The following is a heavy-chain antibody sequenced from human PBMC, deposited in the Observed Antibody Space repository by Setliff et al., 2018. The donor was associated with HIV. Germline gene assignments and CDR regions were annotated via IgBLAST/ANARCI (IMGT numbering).Heavy chain of an antibody. CDR3: ARNTRAGDFDY. CDR2: FYYSGST. V-gene: IGHV4-39*01. Sequence: PSETLSLTCTVSGVSFGSSDYYRAWIRQPPGKGPEWIGSFYYSGSTYYNPSLKSRVTISVDTSKNQFSLRLTSVTAADTAVYYCARNTRAGDFDYWGQGTLVTVS. D-gene: IGHD3-10*01. CDR1: GVSFGSSDYY. J-gene: IGHJ4*02.